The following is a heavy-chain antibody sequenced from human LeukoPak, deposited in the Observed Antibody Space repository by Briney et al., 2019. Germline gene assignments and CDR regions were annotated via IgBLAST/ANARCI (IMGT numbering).Heavy chain of an antibody. V-gene: IGHV3-74*01. J-gene: IGHJ4*02. D-gene: IGHD1-26*01. CDR3: GRALGSPLDS. CDR1: GFTFSSSW. Sequence: GGSLRLSCAASGFTFSSSWMHWVRQAPGKGLVWVSRISSDGSTTTYADSVKGRFTISRDNAKNTLYLQMNSLRAEDTAVYYCGRALGSPLDSWGQGTLVTVSS. CDR2: ISSDGSTT.